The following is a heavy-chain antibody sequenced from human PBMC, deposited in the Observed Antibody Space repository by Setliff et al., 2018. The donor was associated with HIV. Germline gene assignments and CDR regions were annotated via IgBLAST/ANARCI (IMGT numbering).Heavy chain of an antibody. D-gene: IGHD4-17*01. J-gene: IGHJ3*02. Sequence: GGSLRLSCAASGFTFSDYYMSWIRQAPGKGLEWVSYISSSGSTIYYADSVKGRFTISRDNAKNSLYLQMNSLRAEDTAVYYCTTVGYGDYSDAFDIWGQGTMVTVSS. CDR2: ISSSGSTI. V-gene: IGHV3-11*01. CDR3: TTVGYGDYSDAFDI. CDR1: GFTFSDYY.